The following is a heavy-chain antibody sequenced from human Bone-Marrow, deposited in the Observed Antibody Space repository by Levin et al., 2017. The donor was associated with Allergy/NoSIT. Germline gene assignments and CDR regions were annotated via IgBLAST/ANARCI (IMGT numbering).Heavy chain of an antibody. Sequence: LAGGSLRLSCAASGFTFSSYAMSWVRQAPGKGLEWVSAISGSGGSTYYADSVKGRFTISRDNSKNTLYLQMNSLRAEDTAVYYCAKVGLGVDYGDYVEDYWGQGTLVTVSS. D-gene: IGHD4-17*01. V-gene: IGHV3-23*01. CDR3: AKVGLGVDYGDYVEDY. CDR2: ISGSGGST. CDR1: GFTFSSYA. J-gene: IGHJ4*02.